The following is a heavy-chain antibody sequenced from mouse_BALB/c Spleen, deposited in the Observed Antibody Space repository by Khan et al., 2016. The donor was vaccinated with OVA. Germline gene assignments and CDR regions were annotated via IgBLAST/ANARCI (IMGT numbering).Heavy chain of an antibody. CDR1: GYSITSDYA. J-gene: IGHJ2*01. CDR3: ARAGTITTVVATDFDY. V-gene: IGHV3-2*02. CDR2: IKYSGST. D-gene: IGHD1-1*01. Sequence: EVQLQESGPGLVKPSQSLSLTCTVTGYSITSDYAWNWIRQFPGNKLEWMGYIKYSGSTSYNPSLKSRISITRNTSKNRFFLQLSSVTTEDTATDYCARAGTITTVVATDFDYWGQGTTLTVSA.